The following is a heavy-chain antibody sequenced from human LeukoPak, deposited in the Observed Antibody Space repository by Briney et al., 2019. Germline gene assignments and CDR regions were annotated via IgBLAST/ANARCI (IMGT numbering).Heavy chain of an antibody. CDR1: GGSISSGSHY. CDR2: ITTSGDT. D-gene: IGHD6-13*01. J-gene: IGHJ3*01. Sequence: SQTLSVTCTVSGGSISSGSHYWSWIRQPAGKGLEWIGRITTSGDTTYNPSLKSRLTISVDTSRNHFSLNLRSVTAADTAVYYCARGYNSRSTFDVWGQETVVTVPS. CDR3: ARGYNSRSTFDV. V-gene: IGHV4-61*02.